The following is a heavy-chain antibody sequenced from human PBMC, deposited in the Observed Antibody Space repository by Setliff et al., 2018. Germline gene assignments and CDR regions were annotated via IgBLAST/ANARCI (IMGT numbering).Heavy chain of an antibody. Sequence: ASVKVSCKTSTYALTDSVVSWVRQAPGHGLEWVGWISGYSGKTYYEQRLQDRVTLTTDTSTNTFYLELRSLRPDDTAVYFCERLVRYCTQRACQRTQDADLWGQGTRVTSPQ. CDR1: TYALTDSV. D-gene: IGHD2-8*01. V-gene: IGHV1-18*01. CDR2: ISGYSGKT. CDR3: ERLVRYCTQRACQRTQDADL. J-gene: IGHJ5*02.